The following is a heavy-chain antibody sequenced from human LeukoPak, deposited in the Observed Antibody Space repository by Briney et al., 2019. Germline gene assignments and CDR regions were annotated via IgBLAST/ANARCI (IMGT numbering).Heavy chain of an antibody. CDR2: ISTSGTT. CDR3: ATRGAPGYYYGMDV. D-gene: IGHD1-26*01. V-gene: IGHV3-66*01. CDR1: GFTVSSNY. J-gene: IGHJ6*02. Sequence: PGGSLRLSCAASGFTVSSNYMSWVRQAPGKGLEWVSIISTSGTTSYADSVKGRFTISRDNSRNTLYLQMNSLRAEDTAVYYCATRGAPGYYYGMDVWGQGTTVTVS.